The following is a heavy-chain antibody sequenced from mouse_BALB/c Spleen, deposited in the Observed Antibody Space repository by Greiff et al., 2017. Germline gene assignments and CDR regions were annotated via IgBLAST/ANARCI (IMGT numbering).Heavy chain of an antibody. D-gene: IGHD2-14*01. V-gene: IGHV1S127*01. CDR2: IDPSNSET. CDR1: GYTFTSYW. CDR3: ARSADYRYDGFAY. Sequence: VQLQQSGPELVRPGASVKMSCKASGYTFTSYWMHWVQQRPGQGLEWIGMIDPSNSETRLNQKFKDKATLNVDKSSITAYMQLSSLTSEDSAVYYCARSADYRYDGFAYWGQGTRVTVSA. J-gene: IGHJ3*01.